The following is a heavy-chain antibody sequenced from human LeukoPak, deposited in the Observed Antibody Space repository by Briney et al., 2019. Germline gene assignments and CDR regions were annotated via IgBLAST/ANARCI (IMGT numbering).Heavy chain of an antibody. CDR3: ARLSETAKSGLYWYFDL. CDR1: GGSIGSYC. Sequence: SETLSLTCTVSGGSIGSYCWSWIRQPPGKGLEWIAYIYYSGSTNYNPSLKSRVTISVDTSKNQFSLKLSSVTAADTAVYYCARLSETAKSGLYWYFDLWGRGALVTVSS. D-gene: IGHD5-18*01. J-gene: IGHJ2*01. V-gene: IGHV4-59*08. CDR2: IYYSGST.